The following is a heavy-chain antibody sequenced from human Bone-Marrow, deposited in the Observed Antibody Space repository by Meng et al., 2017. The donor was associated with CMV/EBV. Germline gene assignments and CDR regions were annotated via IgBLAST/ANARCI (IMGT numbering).Heavy chain of an antibody. CDR2: INPSGGST. CDR1: GYTFTSYY. CDR3: ARDPDIVGATHYYYGMDV. V-gene: IGHV1-46*01. J-gene: IGHJ6*02. D-gene: IGHD1-26*01. Sequence: ASVKVSCKASGYTFTSYYMHWVRQAPGQGLEWMGIINPSGGSTSYAQKFQGRVTITTDESTSTAYMELSSLRSEDTAVYYCARDPDIVGATHYYYGMDVWGQGTTVTVSS.